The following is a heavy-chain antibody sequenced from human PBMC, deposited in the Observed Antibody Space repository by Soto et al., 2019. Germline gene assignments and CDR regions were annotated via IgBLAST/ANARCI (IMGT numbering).Heavy chain of an antibody. J-gene: IGHJ4*02. V-gene: IGHV3-30*18. CDR1: VFTFSIQG. CDR3: AKDRDSHPTTIGY. Sequence: RVSLRLSCAPYVFTFSIQGMHRLRQAPGKGLQWLAMTSYDGINTYYADSVKGRFTISRDNSKNMLYLQMNSLRAEDTAEYLCAKDRDSHPTTIGYWGQGTLVTVSS. CDR2: TSYDGINT. D-gene: IGHD1-1*01.